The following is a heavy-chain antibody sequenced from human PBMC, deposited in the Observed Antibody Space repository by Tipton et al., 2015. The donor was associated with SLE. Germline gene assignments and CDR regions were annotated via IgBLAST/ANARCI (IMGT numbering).Heavy chain of an antibody. CDR1: GFTLSVYS. CDR2: ISSTSSYT. D-gene: IGHD4-17*01. Sequence: SLRLSCVAPGFTLSVYSMNWVRQAPGKGLEWVSLISSTSSYTFYADSVKGRFTISRDNAKNSLFLQMNSLRAEDTAVYYCARDGRGDYPKGVMDVWGKGTTVTASS. CDR3: ARDGRGDYPKGVMDV. J-gene: IGHJ6*04. V-gene: IGHV3-21*01.